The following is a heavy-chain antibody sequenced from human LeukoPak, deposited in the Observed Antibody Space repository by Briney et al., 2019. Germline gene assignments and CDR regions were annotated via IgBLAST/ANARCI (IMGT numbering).Heavy chain of an antibody. J-gene: IGHJ2*01. D-gene: IGHD1-26*01. V-gene: IGHV4-59*01. CDR3: ARTSGSSTVWYFDL. Sequence: SETLSLICSVSGGSFSNDYWSWIRQSPGKGLEWIGYIYYSGRIDYNPSLKNRVTVSVDASNNWLSLKLSSVTAADTAVYYCARTSGSSTVWYFDLWGRGTLVTVSS. CDR2: IYYSGRI. CDR1: GGSFSNDY.